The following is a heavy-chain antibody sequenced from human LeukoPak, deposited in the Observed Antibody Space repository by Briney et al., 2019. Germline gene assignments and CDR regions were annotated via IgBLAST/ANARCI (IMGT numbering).Heavy chain of an antibody. V-gene: IGHV1-18*01. CDR2: ISPYNGNT. J-gene: IGHJ4*02. D-gene: IGHD2-15*01. Sequence: ASVKVSCKASGYTFTNYGISWVRQAPGQGLEWMGWISPYNGNTHYAQRLQGRVTMTTDTFTSTVRMELRSLRSDDTAVYYCARDDCSGGSCYHGDYWGQGTLVTVSS. CDR3: ARDDCSGGSCYHGDY. CDR1: GYTFTNYG.